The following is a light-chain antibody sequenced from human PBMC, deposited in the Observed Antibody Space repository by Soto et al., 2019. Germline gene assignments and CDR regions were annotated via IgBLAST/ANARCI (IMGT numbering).Light chain of an antibody. CDR1: QSISTY. CDR2: AAS. CDR3: QQTYSTPWT. J-gene: IGKJ1*01. V-gene: IGKV1-39*01. Sequence: DIQMTQSPSSLSASVGDRVTITCRASQSISTYLNWYQHKPGKAPKLLIYAASSLQIGVPSRFSGSGSGTDFTLTISSLQPEDFATYYCQQTYSTPWTFGQGTKVEIK.